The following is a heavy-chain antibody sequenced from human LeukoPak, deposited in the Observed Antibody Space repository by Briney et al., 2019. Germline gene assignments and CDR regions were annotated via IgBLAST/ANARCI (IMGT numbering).Heavy chain of an antibody. Sequence: PSETLSLTCTVSGGSISSYYWTWIRQPPGKGLEWIGYIYYSGSTNYNPSLKSRVTISVDTAKNQFSLKLNSVTATDTAVYYCARMSNSGPIIDYWGQGTLVTVSS. D-gene: IGHD5-24*01. CDR1: GGSISSYY. V-gene: IGHV4-59*01. J-gene: IGHJ4*02. CDR2: IYYSGST. CDR3: ARMSNSGPIIDY.